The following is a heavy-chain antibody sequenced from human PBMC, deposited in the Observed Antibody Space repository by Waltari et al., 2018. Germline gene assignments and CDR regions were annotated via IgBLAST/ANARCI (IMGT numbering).Heavy chain of an antibody. CDR1: GYSISSGYY. CDR2: IYHSVST. CDR3: ARAINMIVVVTHEDWFDP. Sequence: QVQLQESGPGLVKPSETLSPTCTVSGYSISSGYYWGWLRQPPGTGLEWIGSIYHSVSTYCNPSLKGRVTISVVTSKNQFSLKLLSVTAADTAVYDCARAINMIVVVTHEDWFDPWGQGTLVTVSS. D-gene: IGHD3-22*01. J-gene: IGHJ5*02. V-gene: IGHV4-38-2*02.